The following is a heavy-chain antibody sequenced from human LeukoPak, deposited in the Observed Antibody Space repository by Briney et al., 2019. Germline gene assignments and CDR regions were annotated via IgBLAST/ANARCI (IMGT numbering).Heavy chain of an antibody. Sequence: SETLSLTCAVYGGSFSGYYWSWIRQPPGKGLEWIGEINHSGSTNYNPSLKSRVTISVDTSKSQFSLKLSSVTAADTAVYYCARVAAAGTGPAYGMDVWGQGTTVTVSS. CDR3: ARVAAAGTGPAYGMDV. CDR2: INHSGST. D-gene: IGHD6-13*01. CDR1: GGSFSGYY. V-gene: IGHV4-34*01. J-gene: IGHJ6*02.